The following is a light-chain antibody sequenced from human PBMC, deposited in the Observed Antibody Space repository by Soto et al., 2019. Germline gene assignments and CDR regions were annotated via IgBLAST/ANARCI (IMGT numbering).Light chain of an antibody. CDR3: CSNAGCNTVV. CDR1: SSFVGIYSL. CDR2: EGS. V-gene: IGLV2-23*01. J-gene: IGLJ2*01. Sequence: QSALTQPASVSGSPGQSITVSCTGTSSFVGIYSLVSWYQQHPGEVPKLIIYEGSKRPSGVSNRFSGSKSGNSASLTISGLQAEDEADYYCCSNAGCNTVVFGGGTKVTVL.